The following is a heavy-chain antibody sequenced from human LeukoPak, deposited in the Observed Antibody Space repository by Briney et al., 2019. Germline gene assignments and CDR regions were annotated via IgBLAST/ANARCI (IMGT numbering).Heavy chain of an antibody. Sequence: GGSLRLSCAASGFTLRNFGMHWVRQAQGKGLEWVAVIHYDGNKKYYADSVKGRFTISKDNSKNTLYMQMNSLRAEDTAVYYCARILGSGYSAEFWGQGTLVTVSS. CDR3: ARILGSGYSAEF. V-gene: IGHV3-33*01. CDR1: GFTLRNFG. D-gene: IGHD3-22*01. CDR2: IHYDGNKK. J-gene: IGHJ4*02.